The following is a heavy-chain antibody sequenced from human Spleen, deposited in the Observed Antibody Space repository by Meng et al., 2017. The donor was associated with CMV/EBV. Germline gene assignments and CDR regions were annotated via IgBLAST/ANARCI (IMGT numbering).Heavy chain of an antibody. CDR3: ARDIQHIVAAD. J-gene: IGHJ4*02. CDR2: IYSGSNR. V-gene: IGHV3-53*01. CDR1: GFTFSSYS. Sequence: GGSLRLSCAASGFTFSSYSMNWVRQAPGKGLEWVATIYSGSNRYHADSVKGRFTISRDNSKNTLYLQMDSLRAEDTAVYYCARDIQHIVAADWGRGTLVTVSS. D-gene: IGHD2-21*01.